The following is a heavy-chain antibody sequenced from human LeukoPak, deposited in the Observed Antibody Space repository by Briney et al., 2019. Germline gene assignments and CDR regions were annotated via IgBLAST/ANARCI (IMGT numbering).Heavy chain of an antibody. V-gene: IGHV3-23*01. J-gene: IGHJ3*02. CDR1: GFTFSSYA. CDR2: ISGSGGST. CDR3: AKGLAYDFWSGYNDDAFDI. Sequence: GGSLRLSCAASGFTFSSYAMSWVRQAPGKGLEWVSAISGSGGSTYYADSVKGRFTISRDNSKNTLYLQMNSLRAEDTAVYYCAKGLAYDFWSGYNDDAFDIWGQGTMVTVSS. D-gene: IGHD3-3*01.